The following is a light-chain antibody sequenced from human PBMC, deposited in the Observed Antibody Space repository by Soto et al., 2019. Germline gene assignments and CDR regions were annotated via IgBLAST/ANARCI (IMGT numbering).Light chain of an antibody. V-gene: IGKV3-20*01. CDR2: GAS. CDR1: QGLNRN. J-gene: IGKJ1*01. CDR3: QQYDTSPQT. Sequence: CTTSQGLNRNLAWYQQKLGQAPRVLIYGASSRATGIPDRFSGSGSGTDFTLTISNLEPEDVAVHYCQQYDTSPQTFGQETKVDIK.